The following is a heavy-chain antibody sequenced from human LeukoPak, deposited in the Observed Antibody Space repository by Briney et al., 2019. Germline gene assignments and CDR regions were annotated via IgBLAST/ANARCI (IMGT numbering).Heavy chain of an antibody. Sequence: PSGGSLRLSCVGSGFAFHNYAMHWVRRPPGKGLEWVSAINWNSDTKAYADSVKGRFTISRDRARNFLYLQMDSLRPEDTALYYCAKDTGGNGAYFYAMDVWGQGTSVTVSS. J-gene: IGHJ6*02. V-gene: IGHV3-9*01. D-gene: IGHD4-23*01. CDR3: AKDTGGNGAYFYAMDV. CDR1: GFAFHNYA. CDR2: INWNSDTK.